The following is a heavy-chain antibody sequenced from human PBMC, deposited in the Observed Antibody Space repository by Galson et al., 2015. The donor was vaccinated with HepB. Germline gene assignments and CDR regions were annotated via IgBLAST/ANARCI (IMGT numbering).Heavy chain of an antibody. J-gene: IGHJ3*02. CDR3: ARIYDSSGYYAVPDAFDI. V-gene: IGHV3-30-3*01. CDR1: GFTFSSYA. D-gene: IGHD3-22*01. Sequence: LRLSCAASGFTFSSYAMHWVRQAPGKGLEWVAVISYDGSNKYYADSVKGRFTISRDNSKNTLYLQMNSLRAEDTAVYYCARIYDSSGYYAVPDAFDIWGQGTMVTVSS. CDR2: ISYDGSNK.